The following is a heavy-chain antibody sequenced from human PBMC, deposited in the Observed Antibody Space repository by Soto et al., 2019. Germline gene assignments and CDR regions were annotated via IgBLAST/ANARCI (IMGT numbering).Heavy chain of an antibody. V-gene: IGHV3-7*03. CDR1: GFTFSSHW. J-gene: IGHJ4*02. D-gene: IGHD5-12*01. CDR2: IKQDGSEK. Sequence: EVQLVESGGGLVQPGGSLRLSCAASGFTFSSHWMSWVRQAPGKGLEWVANIKQDGSEKYYVDSVKGRFTISRDNAKNSLYLQMGSLRAEDTAVYYCAIGNSGYVELEYWGQGILVTVSS. CDR3: AIGNSGYVELEY.